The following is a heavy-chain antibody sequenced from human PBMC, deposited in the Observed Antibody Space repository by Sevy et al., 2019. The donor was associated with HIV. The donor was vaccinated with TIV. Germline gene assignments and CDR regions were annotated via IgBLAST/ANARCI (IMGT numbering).Heavy chain of an antibody. D-gene: IGHD3-22*01. CDR3: AKGAGYYDSSGPSAY. J-gene: IGHJ4*02. CDR2: ISYDGSNK. V-gene: IGHV3-30*18. Sequence: GGSLRLSCAASGFTFSSYGMHWVHQAPGKGLEWVAVISYDGSNKYYADSVKGRFTISRDNSKNTLYLQMNSLRAEDTAVYYCAKGAGYYDSSGPSAYWGQGTLVTVSS. CDR1: GFTFSSYG.